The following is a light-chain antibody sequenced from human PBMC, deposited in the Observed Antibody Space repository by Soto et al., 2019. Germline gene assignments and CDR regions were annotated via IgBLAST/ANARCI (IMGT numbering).Light chain of an antibody. CDR1: QSVSSTY. J-gene: IGKJ2*01. CDR3: QRYGSSPRMYT. V-gene: IGKV3-20*01. Sequence: EIVLTQSPGTLSLSPGERATLSCRASQSVSSTYLAWYQQKPGQAPRLLIYGASSRATGIPDRFSGSGSGTDFTLTISRLEPDDFAVYYCQRYGSSPRMYTFGQGTKLEIK. CDR2: GAS.